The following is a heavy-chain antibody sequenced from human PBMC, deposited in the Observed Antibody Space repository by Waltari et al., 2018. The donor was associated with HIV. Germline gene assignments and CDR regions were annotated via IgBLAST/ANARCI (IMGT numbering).Heavy chain of an antibody. J-gene: IGHJ3*02. D-gene: IGHD2-2*02. V-gene: IGHV4-4*07. CDR3: ARANSSTSRYSAFDM. Sequence: QVQLQASGPGLVKPSETRSLTGTVSGGSISSFYWRWVRQPAGKGLEWIGRFDASGNSNYNPSLKSRVTLSLDTSKNQFSLNLSSVTAADTAVYYCARANSSTSRYSAFDMWGQGTVVTVSS. CDR1: GGSISSFY. CDR2: FDASGNS.